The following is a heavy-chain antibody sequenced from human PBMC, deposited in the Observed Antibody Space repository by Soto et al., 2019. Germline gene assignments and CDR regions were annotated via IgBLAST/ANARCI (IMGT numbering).Heavy chain of an antibody. V-gene: IGHV1-69*13. J-gene: IGHJ6*02. D-gene: IGHD6-13*01. CDR3: ARGEIEIAAAGFYYYYGMDV. CDR2: IIPIFGTA. Sequence: ASVKVSCKASGGTFSSYAISWVRQAPGQGLEWMGGIIPIFGTANYAQKFQGRVTITADESTSTAYMELSSLRSEDTAVYYCARGEIEIAAAGFYYYYGMDVWGQGTTVTVSS. CDR1: GGTFSSYA.